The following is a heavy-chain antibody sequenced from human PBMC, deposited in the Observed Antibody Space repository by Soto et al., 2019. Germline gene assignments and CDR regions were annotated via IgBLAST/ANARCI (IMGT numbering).Heavy chain of an antibody. J-gene: IGHJ4*02. Sequence: ASVKVSCKASGGTFSSYAISWVRQAPGQGLEWMGGIIPIFGTANYAQKFQGRVTITADESTSTAYMELSSLRSEDTAVYYCARVGNTYYYDRSPFDYWGQGTLVTVSS. CDR2: IIPIFGTA. V-gene: IGHV1-69*13. D-gene: IGHD3-22*01. CDR1: GGTFSSYA. CDR3: ARVGNTYYYDRSPFDY.